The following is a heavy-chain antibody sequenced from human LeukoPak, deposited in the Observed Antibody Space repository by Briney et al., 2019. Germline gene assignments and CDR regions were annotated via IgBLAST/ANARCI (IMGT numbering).Heavy chain of an antibody. Sequence: GGSLRLSCAASGLTFSSYSMNWVRQAPGKGLEWVSSISSSSSYIYYADSVKGRFTISRDNAKNSLYLQMNSLRAEDTAVYYCARGPTMKMDVWGKGTTVTVSS. CDR3: ARGPTMKMDV. V-gene: IGHV3-21*01. J-gene: IGHJ6*04. CDR1: GLTFSSYS. D-gene: IGHD3-22*01. CDR2: ISSSSSYI.